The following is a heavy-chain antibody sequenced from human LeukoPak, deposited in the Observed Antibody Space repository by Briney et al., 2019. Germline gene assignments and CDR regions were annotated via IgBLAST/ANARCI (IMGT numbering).Heavy chain of an antibody. J-gene: IGHJ4*02. V-gene: IGHV4-31*03. CDR3: ARHSRDPFENVDYCFDC. Sequence: SETLSLTCTVSGGSISSGGYYWSWIRQHPGKGLEWIGYIYYSGSTYYNPSLKSRVTISLDTSKNQFSLKLSSVTAADTAVYYCARHSRDPFENVDYCFDCWGQGTLVTVSS. CDR2: IYYSGST. D-gene: IGHD3-9*01. CDR1: GGSISSGGYY.